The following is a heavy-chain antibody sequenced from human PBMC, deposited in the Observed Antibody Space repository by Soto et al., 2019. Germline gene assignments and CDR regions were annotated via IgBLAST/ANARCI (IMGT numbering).Heavy chain of an antibody. CDR2: IYYSGST. V-gene: IGHV4-30-4*01. CDR3: ARGGGVQLWPHYYYYYGMDV. CDR1: GGSISSGDYY. D-gene: IGHD5-18*01. Sequence: KSSETLSLTCTVSGGSISSGDYYWSWIRQPPGKGLEWIGYIYYSGSTYYNPSLKSRVTISVDTSKNQFSLKLSSVTAADTAVYYCARGGGVQLWPHYYYYYGMDVWGQGTTVTVSS. J-gene: IGHJ6*02.